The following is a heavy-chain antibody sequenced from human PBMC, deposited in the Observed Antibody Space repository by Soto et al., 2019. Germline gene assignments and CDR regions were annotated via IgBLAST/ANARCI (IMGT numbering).Heavy chain of an antibody. Sequence: QVQLVQSGAEEKRPGASVKVSCKASGYTFTNYEMHWVRQAPGQRLEWMGWINAGNGNTKSSQKFQGRVTITRDTYASTAYMELSSLRSEDTAVYYCARCITLVRGVRSYGMDVWGQGTTVTVSS. CDR3: ARCITLVRGVRSYGMDV. V-gene: IGHV1-3*05. D-gene: IGHD3-10*01. J-gene: IGHJ6*02. CDR2: INAGNGNT. CDR1: GYTFTNYE.